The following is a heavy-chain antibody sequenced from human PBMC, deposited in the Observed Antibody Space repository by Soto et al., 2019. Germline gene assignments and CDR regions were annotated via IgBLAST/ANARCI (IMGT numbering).Heavy chain of an antibody. CDR3: AKSQEIGTHFFDS. CDR2: IGTAGDT. CDR1: GFTFSSFD. D-gene: IGHD6-13*01. V-gene: IGHV3-13*01. Sequence: PGGSLRLSCEASGFTFSSFDMHWVRQHTGKGLEWVSSIGTAGDTYYAVSVKGRFTISRDNAKNSLSLQMNSLRAGDMAVYFCAKSQEIGTHFFDSWGQGTQVTVSS. J-gene: IGHJ4*02.